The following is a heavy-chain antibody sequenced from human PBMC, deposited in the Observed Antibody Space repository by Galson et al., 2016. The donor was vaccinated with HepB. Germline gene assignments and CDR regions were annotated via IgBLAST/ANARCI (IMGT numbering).Heavy chain of an antibody. V-gene: IGHV3-21*01. Sequence: SLRLSCAASGFDFNYYSMNWVRQAPGKGLEWVSSISSGSSNIYYADSVKGRFTISRDNAKNSLYLQMNSLRAEDTAVYSCAREHSHYYYAIDVWGQGTTVTVSS. D-gene: IGHD1-26*01. CDR3: AREHSHYYYAIDV. CDR1: GFDFNYYS. CDR2: ISSGSSNI. J-gene: IGHJ6*02.